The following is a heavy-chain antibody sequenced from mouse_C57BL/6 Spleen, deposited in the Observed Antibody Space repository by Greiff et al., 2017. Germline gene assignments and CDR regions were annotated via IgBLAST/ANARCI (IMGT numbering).Heavy chain of an antibody. D-gene: IGHD2-4*01. CDR1: GYTFTSYW. J-gene: IGHJ4*01. V-gene: IGHV1-64*01. CDR3: ARGLSSMITTRAMDY. Sequence: QVQLQQPGAELVKPGASVKLSCKASGYTFTSYWMHWVKQRPGQGLEWIGMIHPNSGSTNYNEKFKSKATLTVDKSSSTAYMQLSSLTSEDSAVYYYARGLSSMITTRAMDYWGQGTSVTVSS. CDR2: IHPNSGST.